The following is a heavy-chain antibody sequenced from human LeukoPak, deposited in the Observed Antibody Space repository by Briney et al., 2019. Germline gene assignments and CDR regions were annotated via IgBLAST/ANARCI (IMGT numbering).Heavy chain of an antibody. J-gene: IGHJ4*02. V-gene: IGHV4-59*12. CDR3: ARDDPSYGNPL. D-gene: IGHD5-18*01. CDR1: GDSISSYS. CDR2: IHYSGST. Sequence: PSETLSLTCTVSGDSISSYSWSWIRQPPGKGLEWIGYIHYSGSTNYNPSLKSRVTISVDTSKNQFSLKLSSVTAADTAVYYCARDDPSYGNPLWGQGTLVTVSS.